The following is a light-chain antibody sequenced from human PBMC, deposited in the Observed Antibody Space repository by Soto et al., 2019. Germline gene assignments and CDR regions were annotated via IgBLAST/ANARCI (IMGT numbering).Light chain of an antibody. CDR3: QQYNDWPPT. Sequence: EIVMTQSPATLSVSPGERATLSCRASQSVTSNLAWYQQDPGQAPRLLIYDASTRVTDIPARFSGSGSGTEFTLTISSLQSEDFAIYYCQQYNDWPPTFDQGTKVDIK. V-gene: IGKV3-15*01. CDR1: QSVTSN. CDR2: DAS. J-gene: IGKJ1*01.